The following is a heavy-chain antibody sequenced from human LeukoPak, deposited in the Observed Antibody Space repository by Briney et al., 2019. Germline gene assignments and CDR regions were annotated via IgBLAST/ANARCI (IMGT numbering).Heavy chain of an antibody. V-gene: IGHV3-7*01. CDR1: GFTFRNYW. D-gene: IGHD3-16*02. Sequence: PGGSPRLSCAASGFTFRNYWMGWVRQAPGKGLEWVANTKPDGSAEYYADSVRGRFTTSRDNANNLLYLQMTSLKADDTAVYYCAREDVYRWGFDHWGRGILVTVSS. CDR2: TKPDGSAE. CDR3: AREDVYRWGFDH. J-gene: IGHJ4*02.